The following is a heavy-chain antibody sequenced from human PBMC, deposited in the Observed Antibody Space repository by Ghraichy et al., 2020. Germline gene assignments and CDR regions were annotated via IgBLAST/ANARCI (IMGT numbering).Heavy chain of an antibody. CDR2: ISGSGGST. D-gene: IGHD2-15*01. CDR1: GFTFSSYA. V-gene: IGHV3-23*01. CDR3: AKVYCSGGSCYWYFDL. J-gene: IGHJ2*01. Sequence: GGSLRLSCAASGFTFSSYAMSWVRQAPGKGLEWVSAISGSGGSTYYADSVKGRFTISRDNFKNTLYLQMNSLRAEDTAVYYCAKVYCSGGSCYWYFDLWGRGTLVTVSS.